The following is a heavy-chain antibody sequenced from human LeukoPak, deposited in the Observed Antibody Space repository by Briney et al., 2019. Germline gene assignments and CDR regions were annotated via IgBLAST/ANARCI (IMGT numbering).Heavy chain of an antibody. V-gene: IGHV1-18*01. CDR3: ARRDCSGGSCYGY. Sequence: ASVEVSCKASGYTFTSYDINWVRQAPGQGLEWMGWISAYNGNTNYARKLQGRVTMTTDTSTSTAYMELRSLRSDDTAVYYCARRDCSGGSCYGYWGQGTLVTVSS. D-gene: IGHD2-15*01. CDR1: GYTFTSYD. CDR2: ISAYNGNT. J-gene: IGHJ4*02.